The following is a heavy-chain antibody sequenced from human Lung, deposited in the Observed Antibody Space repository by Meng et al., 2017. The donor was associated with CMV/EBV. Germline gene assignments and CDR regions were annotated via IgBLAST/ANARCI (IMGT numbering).Heavy chain of an antibody. V-gene: IGHV3-30-3*01. D-gene: IGHD6-6*01. CDR1: GFTFSTYP. Sequence: SCAASGFTFSTYPMHWVRQAPGKGLEWVAVISYDGNNKYYADSVKGRFTISRDNSKNTLYVQMDSLRAEDTAVYYCARGRRISSRTQFYVLDFWGQGXTVTVSS. CDR2: ISYDGNNK. J-gene: IGHJ6*02. CDR3: ARGRRISSRTQFYVLDF.